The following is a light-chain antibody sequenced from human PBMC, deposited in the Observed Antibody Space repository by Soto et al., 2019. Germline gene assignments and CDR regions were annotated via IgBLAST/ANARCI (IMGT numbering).Light chain of an antibody. V-gene: IGLV1-40*01. CDR1: SSNIGAGYD. Sequence: QSVLTQPPSVSGAPGQRVTISCTGSSSNIGAGYDVHWYQQLPGTAPKLLIYGNSNRPSGVPDRFSGSKSGTSASLAITGVQAEDEADYYCQSSASCLSGRKVFGGGTKLTV. CDR2: GNS. CDR3: QSSASCLSGRKV. J-gene: IGLJ2*01.